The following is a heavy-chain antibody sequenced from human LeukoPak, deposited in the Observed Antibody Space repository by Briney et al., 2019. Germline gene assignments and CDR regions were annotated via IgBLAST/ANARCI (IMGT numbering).Heavy chain of an antibody. CDR1: GFTFSSDS. J-gene: IGHJ6*02. Sequence: GGSLRLSCAASGFTFSSDSMNWVRQAPGQGLEWVSSISSSSSYIYYADSVKGRFTISRENAKNSLYLQMNTRRAEDTAVYYCAGGYGMDVWGQGTTVTVSS. CDR2: ISSSSSYI. CDR3: AGGYGMDV. V-gene: IGHV3-21*01.